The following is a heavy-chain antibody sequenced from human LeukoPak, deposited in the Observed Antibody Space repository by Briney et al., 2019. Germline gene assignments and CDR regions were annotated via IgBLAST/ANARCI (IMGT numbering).Heavy chain of an antibody. CDR3: ARSPGYSSGWHGGWFDP. J-gene: IGHJ5*02. V-gene: IGHV4-39*01. CDR1: GGSISSSSYY. CDR2: IYYGGST. Sequence: MTSETLSLTCTVSGGSISSSSYYWGWIRQPPGKGLEWIGSIYYGGSTYYNPSLKSRVTISVDTSKNQFSLKPSSVTAADTAVYYCARSPGYSSGWHGGWFDPWGQGTLVTVSS. D-gene: IGHD6-19*01.